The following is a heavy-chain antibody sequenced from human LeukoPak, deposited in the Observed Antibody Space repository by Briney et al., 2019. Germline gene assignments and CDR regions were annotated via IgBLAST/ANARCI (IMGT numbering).Heavy chain of an antibody. CDR3: AGGITMVRPDAFDI. CDR1: GGTFSSHA. CDR2: IIPIFGTA. V-gene: IGHV1-69*13. D-gene: IGHD3-10*01. Sequence: GASVKVFCKASGGTFSSHAISWVRQAPGQGLEWMGGIIPIFGTANYAQKFQGRVTITADESTSTAYMELSSLRSEDTAVYYCAGGITMVRPDAFDIWGQGTMVTVSS. J-gene: IGHJ3*02.